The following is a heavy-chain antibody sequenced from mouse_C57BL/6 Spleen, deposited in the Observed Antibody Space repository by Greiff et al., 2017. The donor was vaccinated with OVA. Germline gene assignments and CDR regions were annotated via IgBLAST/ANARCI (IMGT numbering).Heavy chain of an antibody. J-gene: IGHJ2*01. CDR1: GYAFSSSW. CDR2: IYPGDGDT. V-gene: IGHV1-82*01. CDR3: ARSGYYVGD. D-gene: IGHD2-3*01. Sequence: QVQLQQSGPELVKPGASVKISCKASGYAFSSSWMNWVKQRPGTGLEWIGRIYPGDGDTNYNGKFKSKATLTADTSSSTAYMQLSSLTSEDSAVYFCARSGYYVGDWGEGTTLTVSS.